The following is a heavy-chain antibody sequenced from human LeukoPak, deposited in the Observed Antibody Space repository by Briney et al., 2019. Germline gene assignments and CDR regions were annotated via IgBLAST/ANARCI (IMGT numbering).Heavy chain of an antibody. J-gene: IGHJ4*02. D-gene: IGHD4-17*01. Sequence: SETLSLTCILAGGSTSSSSYYWGWIRQPPEKGMEWIGSIYYSGSTYYNPSLKSRVTISVDTSKNQFSLKLSSVTAADTAVYYCASPYGAAGLDWGQGTLVTVSS. CDR1: GGSTSSSSYY. CDR3: ASPYGAAGLD. V-gene: IGHV4-39*01. CDR2: IYYSGST.